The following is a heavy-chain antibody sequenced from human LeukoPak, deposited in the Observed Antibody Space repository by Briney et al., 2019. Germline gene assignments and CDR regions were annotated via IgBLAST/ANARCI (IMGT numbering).Heavy chain of an antibody. CDR1: GGSISDYY. Sequence: SETLSLTCTVSGGSISDYYWSWIRQPPGKGLEWIGYINYSGNTNYNPSLKSRVTISVDTSKNQFSLRLTSVTAADTAVFYCAREGRQDYVYFDYWGQGSLVTVSS. CDR3: AREGRQDYVYFDY. D-gene: IGHD4-17*01. V-gene: IGHV4-59*01. J-gene: IGHJ4*02. CDR2: INYSGNT.